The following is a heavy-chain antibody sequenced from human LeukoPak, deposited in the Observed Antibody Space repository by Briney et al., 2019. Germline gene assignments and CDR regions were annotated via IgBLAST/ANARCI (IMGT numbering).Heavy chain of an antibody. J-gene: IGHJ6*03. CDR2: IIPIFGTA. D-gene: IGHD2-2*02. CDR1: GGTFNSYA. Sequence: SVKVSCKASGGTFNSYAISWVRQAPGQGLEWMGGIIPIFGTANYAQKFQGRVTSTADESTSTAYMELSSLRSEDTAVYYCARGDIVVVPAAIAYPYYYYYMDVWGKGTTVTVS. V-gene: IGHV1-69*13. CDR3: ARGDIVVVPAAIAYPYYYYYMDV.